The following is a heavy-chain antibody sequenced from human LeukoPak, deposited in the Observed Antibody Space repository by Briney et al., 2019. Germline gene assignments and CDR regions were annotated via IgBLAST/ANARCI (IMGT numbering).Heavy chain of an antibody. Sequence: ASVKVSCKASGYTFNSYGISWVRQAPGQGLEWMGWINPNSGGTNYAQKFQGRVTMTRDTSISTAYMELSRLRSDDTAVYYCARVRSSSWRDYYYYMDVWGKGTTVTVSS. CDR2: INPNSGGT. J-gene: IGHJ6*03. CDR3: ARVRSSSWRDYYYYMDV. V-gene: IGHV1-2*02. CDR1: GYTFNSYG. D-gene: IGHD6-13*01.